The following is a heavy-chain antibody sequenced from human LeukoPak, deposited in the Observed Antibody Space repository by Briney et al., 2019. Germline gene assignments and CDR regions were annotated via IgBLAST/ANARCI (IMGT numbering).Heavy chain of an antibody. J-gene: IGHJ2*01. CDR1: GFTFSSYE. D-gene: IGHD6-13*01. CDR2: ISSSGSTR. CDR3: ARAAYSSTWYSRYFDL. Sequence: QAGGSLRLSCAASGFTFSSYEMNWVRQAPGKGLEWVSYISSSGSTRYYADSVKGRFTISSDNAKTSLYLQMNSLRAGDTAVYYCARAAYSSTWYSRYFDLWGRGTLVTVSS. V-gene: IGHV3-48*03.